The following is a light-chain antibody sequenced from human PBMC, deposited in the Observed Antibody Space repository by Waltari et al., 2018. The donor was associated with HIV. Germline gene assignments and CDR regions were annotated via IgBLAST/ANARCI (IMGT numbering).Light chain of an antibody. Sequence: DIQLTQSPSFLSASVGDRVTISCPAKQGISSSLAWYQQKPGKAPKLLIYDASTLQSGVPSRFSGSGSGTEFTLTISSLQPEDFATYYCQQLYSFLPHTFGQGTRLDIK. V-gene: IGKV1-9*01. CDR2: DAS. J-gene: IGKJ2*01. CDR1: QGISSS. CDR3: QQLYSFLPHT.